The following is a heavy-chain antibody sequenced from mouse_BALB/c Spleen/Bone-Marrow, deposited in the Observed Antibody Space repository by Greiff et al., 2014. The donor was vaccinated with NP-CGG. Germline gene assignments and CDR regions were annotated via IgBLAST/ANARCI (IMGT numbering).Heavy chain of an antibody. CDR3: ARSTATGFAY. Sequence: DVKLHESGPDLVKPGASVKISCKASGYSFTGYYMYWVKQSHGKSLEWIGRVNPNNGDISYNQKFKGKAILTVDKSSSTAYMELRSLTSEDSAVYYCARSTATGFAYWGQGTLVTVSA. CDR1: GYSFTGYY. CDR2: VNPNNGDI. J-gene: IGHJ3*01. D-gene: IGHD1-2*01. V-gene: IGHV1-26*01.